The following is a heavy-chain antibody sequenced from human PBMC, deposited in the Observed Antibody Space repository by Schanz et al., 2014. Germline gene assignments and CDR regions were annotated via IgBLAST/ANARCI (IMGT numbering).Heavy chain of an antibody. CDR3: ARDLTVDTGYVVHYYYYGMDV. Sequence: QVQLVQSGAEVKKPGSSVKVSCKASRSTFSSYTISWVRQARGQGLEWVGRFIPILDVGNYAQQFQGRVTFTADKSTSTAYMELSSLRYEDTALYYCARDLTVDTGYVVHYYYYGMDVWGQGTTVTVSS. D-gene: IGHD5-12*01. CDR1: RSTFSSYT. V-gene: IGHV1-69*08. CDR2: FIPILDVG. J-gene: IGHJ6*02.